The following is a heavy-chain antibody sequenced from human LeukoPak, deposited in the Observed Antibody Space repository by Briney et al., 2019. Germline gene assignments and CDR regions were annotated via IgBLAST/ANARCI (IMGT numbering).Heavy chain of an antibody. CDR1: GFTVSSNY. D-gene: IGHD2-2*02. Sequence: GGSLRLSCAASGFTVSSNYMSWVRQAPGKGLEWVAFIRYDGSNKYYADSVKGRFTISRDNSKNTLYLQMNSLRAEDTAVYYCAKDGVSGVVVPAALLWFGEYYYYMDVWGKGTTVTISS. CDR2: IRYDGSNK. V-gene: IGHV3-30*02. J-gene: IGHJ6*03. CDR3: AKDGVSGVVVPAALLWFGEYYYYMDV.